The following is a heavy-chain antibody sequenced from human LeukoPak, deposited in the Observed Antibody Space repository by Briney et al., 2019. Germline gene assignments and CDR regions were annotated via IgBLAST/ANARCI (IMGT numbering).Heavy chain of an antibody. J-gene: IGHJ4*02. CDR2: ISYDGSNK. CDR3: AREGSGYSIFGGVNF. Sequence: PGGSLRLSCAASGFTFSSYAMHWVRQAPGKGLEWVAVISYDGSNKYYADSVKGRFTISRDNSKNTLYLQMNSLGAEDTAVYYWAREGSGYSIFGGVNFWGQGTLVTVSS. V-gene: IGHV3-30-3*01. D-gene: IGHD3-3*01. CDR1: GFTFSSYA.